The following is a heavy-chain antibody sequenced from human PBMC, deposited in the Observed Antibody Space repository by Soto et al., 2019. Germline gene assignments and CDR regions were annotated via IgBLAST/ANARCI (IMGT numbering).Heavy chain of an antibody. Sequence: KPSETLSLTCAVYGGSFSGYYWSWIRQPPGKGLEWIGEINHSGSTNYNPSLKSRVTISVDTSKNQFSLKLSSVTAADTAVYYCARKGGPSITMVRGVMLNAYFDYWGQGTLVTVSS. V-gene: IGHV4-34*01. J-gene: IGHJ4*02. D-gene: IGHD3-10*01. CDR1: GGSFSGYY. CDR3: ARKGGPSITMVRGVMLNAYFDY. CDR2: INHSGST.